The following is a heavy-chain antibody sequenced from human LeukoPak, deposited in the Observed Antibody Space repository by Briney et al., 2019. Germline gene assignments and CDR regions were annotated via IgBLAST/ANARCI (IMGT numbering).Heavy chain of an antibody. CDR2: INHSGST. CDR3: ARVRVWFGELSDY. D-gene: IGHD3-10*01. Sequence: SETLSLTCAVYGGSFSGCYWSWIRQPPGKGLEWIGEINHSGSTNYNPSLKSRVTISVDTSKNQFSLKLSSVTAADTAVYYCARVRVWFGELSDYWGQGTLVTVSS. V-gene: IGHV4-34*01. CDR1: GGSFSGCY. J-gene: IGHJ4*02.